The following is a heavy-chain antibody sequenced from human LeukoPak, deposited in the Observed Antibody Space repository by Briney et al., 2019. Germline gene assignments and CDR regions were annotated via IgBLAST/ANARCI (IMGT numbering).Heavy chain of an antibody. D-gene: IGHD3-9*01. CDR2: ISGSGGST. CDR3: AYHFTGYQGVDY. Sequence: PGGSLRLSCAASGFTLSSYAMSWVRQAPGKGLEWVSAISGSGGSTYYADSVKGRFTISRDNSKNTLYLQMNSLRAEDTAVYYCAYHFTGYQGVDYWGQGTLVTVSS. J-gene: IGHJ4*02. CDR1: GFTLSSYA. V-gene: IGHV3-23*01.